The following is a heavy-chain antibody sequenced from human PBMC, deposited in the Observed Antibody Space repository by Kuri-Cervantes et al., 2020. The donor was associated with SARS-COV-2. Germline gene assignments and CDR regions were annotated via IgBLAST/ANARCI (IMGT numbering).Heavy chain of an antibody. V-gene: IGHV4-4*07. J-gene: IGHJ4*02. CDR2: IYTSGST. D-gene: IGHD6-13*01. CDR3: AGLYSSSWSYDY. CDR1: GGSISSYY. Sequence: SETLSLTCTVSGGSISSYYWSWIRQPAGKGLEWIGRIYTSGSTNYNPSLKSRVTMSVDTSKNQFSLKLSSVTAADTAVYYCAGLYSSSWSYDYWGQGTLVTVSS.